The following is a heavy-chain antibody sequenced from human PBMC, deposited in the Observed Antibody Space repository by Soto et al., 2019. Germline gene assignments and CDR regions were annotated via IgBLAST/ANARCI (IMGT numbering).Heavy chain of an antibody. CDR2: ISAYNGNT. CDR1: GYTFTSYG. CDR3: ARRLTVSKHDYGDYYYYMDV. V-gene: IGHV1-18*01. D-gene: IGHD4-17*01. Sequence: ASVNVSCKASGYTFTSYGISWVRQAPGQGLEWMGWISAYNGNTNYAQKLQGRVTMTTDTSTSTAYMELRSLRSDDTAVYYCARRLTVSKHDYGDYYYYMDVWGKGTTVTVSS. J-gene: IGHJ6*03.